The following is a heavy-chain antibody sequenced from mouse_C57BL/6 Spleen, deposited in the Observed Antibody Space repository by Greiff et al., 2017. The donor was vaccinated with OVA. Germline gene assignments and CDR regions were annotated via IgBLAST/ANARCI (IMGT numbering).Heavy chain of an antibody. D-gene: IGHD2-1*01. CDR2: IYPGSGNT. V-gene: IGHV1-76*01. CDR3: ARGELPPGGYAMDY. CDR1: GYTFTDYY. J-gene: IGHJ4*01. Sequence: VQLQQSGAELVRPGASVKLSCKASGYTFTDYYINWVKQRPGQGLEWIARIYPGSGNTYYNEKFKGKATLTAEKSSSTAYMQLSSLTSEDSAVYFCARGELPPGGYAMDYWGQGTSVTVSS.